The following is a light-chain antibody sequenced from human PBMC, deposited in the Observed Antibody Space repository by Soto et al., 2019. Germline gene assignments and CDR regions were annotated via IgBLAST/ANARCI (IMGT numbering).Light chain of an antibody. CDR3: QQRTKFLWT. CDR2: DTS. J-gene: IGKJ1*01. Sequence: EIVLTQSPATLSLSPGERATLSCRASQSVSSYLAWYQQKPGQAPRLLIYDTSNRAPGIPARFSGSGSGTDFTLTISSLEPEDFAVYFCQQRTKFLWTFGKGTKVDI. V-gene: IGKV3-11*01. CDR1: QSVSSY.